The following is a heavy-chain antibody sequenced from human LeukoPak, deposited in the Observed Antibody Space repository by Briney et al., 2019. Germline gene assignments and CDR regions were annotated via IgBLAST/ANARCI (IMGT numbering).Heavy chain of an antibody. J-gene: IGHJ4*02. CDR1: GFTFSSYA. D-gene: IGHD5-18*01. Sequence: SGGSLRLSCAASGFTFSSYAMSWARQAPGRGLEWVSAISGSGGSTYYADSVKGRFTISRDNSKNTLYLQMNSLRAEDTAVYYCAKRHGYSYGHFDYWGQGTLVTVSS. CDR2: ISGSGGST. V-gene: IGHV3-23*01. CDR3: AKRHGYSYGHFDY.